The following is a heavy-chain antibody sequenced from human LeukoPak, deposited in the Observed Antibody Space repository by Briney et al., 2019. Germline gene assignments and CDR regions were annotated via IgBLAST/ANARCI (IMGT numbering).Heavy chain of an antibody. V-gene: IGHV1-2*02. CDR2: INPNSGGT. D-gene: IGHD2-8*01. CDR3: ARAMGILYPQQALEENAFDI. Sequence: ASVKVSCKASGYTFTGYYMHWVRQAPGQGLEWMGWINPNSGGTNYAQKFQGRVTMTRDTSISTAYMELSRLRSDDTAVYYCARAMGILYPQQALEENAFDIWGQGTMVTVSS. J-gene: IGHJ3*02. CDR1: GYTFTGYY.